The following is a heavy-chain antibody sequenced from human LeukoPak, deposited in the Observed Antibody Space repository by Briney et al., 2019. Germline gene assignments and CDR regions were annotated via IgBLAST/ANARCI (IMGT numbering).Heavy chain of an antibody. J-gene: IGHJ4*02. D-gene: IGHD4-17*01. CDR1: GFTFSSYA. Sequence: GSLRLSCAASGFTFSSYAMSWVRQAPGKGLEWVSTISGSGGSTYYVDSVKGRFTISRDNAKNTLYLQMNSLRAEDTAVYYCAKDLSVTTDYWGQGTLVTVSS. V-gene: IGHV3-23*01. CDR2: ISGSGGST. CDR3: AKDLSVTTDY.